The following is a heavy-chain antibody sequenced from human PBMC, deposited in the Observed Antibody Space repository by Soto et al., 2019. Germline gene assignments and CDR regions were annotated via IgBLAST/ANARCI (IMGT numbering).Heavy chain of an antibody. V-gene: IGHV3-21*01. D-gene: IGHD2-21*01. CDR1: GFTFSSYT. CDR3: ARDARLNVMDV. Sequence: GGSLRLSCAASGFTFSSYTMNWVRQAPGKGLEWVSSISSSDSYIHYADSVKGRFTISRDNAKNSLYLQMNSLRAEDTAVYYCARDARLNVMDVWGQGTTVTVSS. J-gene: IGHJ6*02. CDR2: ISSSDSYI.